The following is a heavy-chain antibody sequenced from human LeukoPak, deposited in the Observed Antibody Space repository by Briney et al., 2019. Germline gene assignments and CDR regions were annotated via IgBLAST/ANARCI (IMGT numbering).Heavy chain of an antibody. J-gene: IGHJ4*02. CDR2: INPSGGST. CDR1: GYTFTGYY. CDR3: ARDGDFGPGYCSGGSCYSTFDY. V-gene: IGHV1-46*01. Sequence: ASVRVSCKASGYTFTGYYVHWVRQAPGQGLEWMGIINPSGGSTSYAQKFQGRVTMTRDTSTSTVYMELSSLRSEDTAVYYCARDGDFGPGYCSGGSCYSTFDYWGQGTLVTVSS. D-gene: IGHD2-15*01.